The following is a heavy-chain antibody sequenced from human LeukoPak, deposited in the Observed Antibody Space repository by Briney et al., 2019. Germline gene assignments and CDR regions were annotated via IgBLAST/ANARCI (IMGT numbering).Heavy chain of an antibody. CDR1: GFTFSSYW. J-gene: IGHJ6*03. CDR2: IKQDGSEK. CDR3: ARDRAGTTLIGHHNYYYMDV. D-gene: IGHD1-1*01. V-gene: IGHV3-7*01. Sequence: VQPGGSLRLSCAASGFTFSSYWMTWVRQAPGKGLEWVANIKQDGSEKFYVDSVKGRFTISRDSAKNSLYLQMNSLRAEDTAVYYCARDRAGTTLIGHHNYYYMDVWGKGTTVTVSS.